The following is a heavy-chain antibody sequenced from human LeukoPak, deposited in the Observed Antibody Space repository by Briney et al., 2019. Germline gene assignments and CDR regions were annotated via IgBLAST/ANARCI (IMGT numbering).Heavy chain of an antibody. D-gene: IGHD1-26*01. J-gene: IGHJ4*02. CDR2: IYYSGST. V-gene: IGHV4-59*01. CDR1: GGSISSYY. CDR3: AGSYAKVGATLFDY. Sequence: SETLSLTCTVSGGSISSYYWSWIRQPPGKGLEWIGYIYYSGSTNYNPSLKSRVTISVDTSKNQFSLKLSSVTAADTAVYYCAGSYAKVGATLFDYWGQGTLATVSS.